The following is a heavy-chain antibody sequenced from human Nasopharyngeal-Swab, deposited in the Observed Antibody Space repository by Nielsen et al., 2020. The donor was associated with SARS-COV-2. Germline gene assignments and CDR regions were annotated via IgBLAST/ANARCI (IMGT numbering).Heavy chain of an antibody. D-gene: IGHD2-2*01. Sequence: SETLSLTRTVSGGSISSSSYYWGWIRQPPGKGLEWIGSIYYSGSTYYNPSLKSRVTISVDTSKNQFSLKLSSVTAADTAVYYCAREIVVVPAARRTYFDYWGQGTLVTVSS. CDR3: AREIVVVPAARRTYFDY. CDR1: GGSISSSSYY. J-gene: IGHJ4*02. CDR2: IYYSGST. V-gene: IGHV4-39*01.